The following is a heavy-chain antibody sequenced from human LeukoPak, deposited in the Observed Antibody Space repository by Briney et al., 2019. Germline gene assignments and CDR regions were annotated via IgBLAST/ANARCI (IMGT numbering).Heavy chain of an antibody. CDR1: VLTFSNYW. CDR2: IKQDGSEK. Sequence: GGSLRLSCAASVLTFSNYWMSWVRQAPGKGLEWVANIKQDGSEKYYVDSVKGRFTISRDNAKNSLYLQMNSLRAEDTAVYYCARDVPYYYGSGSYSAWAFDIWGQGTMVTVSS. V-gene: IGHV3-7*03. D-gene: IGHD3-10*01. J-gene: IGHJ3*02. CDR3: ARDVPYYYGSGSYSAWAFDI.